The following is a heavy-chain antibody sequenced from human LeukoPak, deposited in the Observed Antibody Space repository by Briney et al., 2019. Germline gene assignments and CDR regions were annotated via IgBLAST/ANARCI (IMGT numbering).Heavy chain of an antibody. V-gene: IGHV1-18*01. Sequence: EASVKVSCKASGYTFTSYGISWVRQAPGQGLEWMGWISAYNGNTNYSQKLQGRGTMTTDTSTSTAYMDLRSLRSDDTAVYYCARDFIGVVVAATYNWFDPWGQGTLVTVSS. CDR2: ISAYNGNT. CDR3: ARDFIGVVVAATYNWFDP. D-gene: IGHD2-15*01. J-gene: IGHJ5*02. CDR1: GYTFTSYG.